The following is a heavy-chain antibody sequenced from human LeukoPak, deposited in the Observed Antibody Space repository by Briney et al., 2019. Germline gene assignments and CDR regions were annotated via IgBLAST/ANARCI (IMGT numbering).Heavy chain of an antibody. Sequence: PGGSLRLSCAASGFTFSDSYMSWVRQAPGKGLEWVSAISGSGGSTYYADSVKGRFTISRDNSKNTLYLQMNSLRAEDTAVYYCAKRGCRSTSCYAVMGYFDYWGQGTLVTVSS. D-gene: IGHD2-2*01. CDR3: AKRGCRSTSCYAVMGYFDY. J-gene: IGHJ4*02. CDR2: ISGSGGST. CDR1: GFTFSDSY. V-gene: IGHV3-23*01.